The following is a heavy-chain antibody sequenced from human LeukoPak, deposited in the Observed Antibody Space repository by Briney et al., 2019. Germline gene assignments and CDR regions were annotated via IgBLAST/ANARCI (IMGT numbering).Heavy chain of an antibody. V-gene: IGHV4-4*02. D-gene: IGHD3-22*01. J-gene: IGHJ4*02. CDR2: IYHSGST. CDR1: GGSISSSNW. CDR3: ARSLPSVTSGSFDS. Sequence: SGTLSLTCAVSGGSISSSNWWSWVRQPPGKGLEWIGEIYHSGSTNYNPSLKGRVTISVDKSKNQFSLKLSSVTAADTAVYYCARSLPSVTSGSFDSWGQGILVTVSS.